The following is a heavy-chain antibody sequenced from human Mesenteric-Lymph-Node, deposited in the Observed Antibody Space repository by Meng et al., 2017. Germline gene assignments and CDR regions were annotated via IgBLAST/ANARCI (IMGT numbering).Heavy chain of an antibody. J-gene: IGHJ6*02. V-gene: IGHV3-21*01. CDR2: ISSSSSYI. D-gene: IGHD6-13*01. CDR3: ARLGVLAAAGTSNYHGMDV. Sequence: GESLKISCAASGFTFSSYSMNWVRQAPGKGLEWVSSISSSSSYIYYADSVKGRFTISRDNAKNSLYLQMNSLRAEDTAVYYCARLGVLAAAGTSNYHGMDVWGQGTTVTVSS. CDR1: GFTFSSYS.